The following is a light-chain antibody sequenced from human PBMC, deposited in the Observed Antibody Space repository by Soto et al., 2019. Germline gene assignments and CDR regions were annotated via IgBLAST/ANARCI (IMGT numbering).Light chain of an antibody. J-gene: IGKJ4*01. CDR2: KAS. Sequence: PSLLSASTGDRVTIGCRMSQGISSYLAWYQQKPGKAPKLLIYKASSLESGVPSRFSGSGSGTEFTLTINSLQSEDFAVYYCQQCNDWPLTFGGGTKVDIK. V-gene: IGKV1D-8*02. CDR1: QGISSY. CDR3: QQCNDWPLT.